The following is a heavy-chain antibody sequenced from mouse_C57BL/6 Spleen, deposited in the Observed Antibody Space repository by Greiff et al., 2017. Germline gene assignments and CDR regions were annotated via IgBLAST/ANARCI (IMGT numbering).Heavy chain of an antibody. CDR3: ARSDYGSDY. D-gene: IGHD1-1*01. V-gene: IGHV1-4*01. Sequence: VKLMESGAELARPGASVKMSCKASGYTFTSYTMHWVKQRPGQGLEWIGYINPSSGYTKYNQKFKAKATLTADKSSSTAYMQLSSLTSEDSAVYYCARSDYGSDYWGQGTTLTVSS. J-gene: IGHJ2*01. CDR2: INPSSGYT. CDR1: GYTFTSYT.